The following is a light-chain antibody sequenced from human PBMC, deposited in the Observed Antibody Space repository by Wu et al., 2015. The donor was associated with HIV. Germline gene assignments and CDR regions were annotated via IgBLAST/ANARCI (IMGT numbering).Light chain of an antibody. CDR2: DAS. CDR3: QQRRYWPLYT. Sequence: XCRAVRVLPASLAWYQPETWPGSQALIYDASNRATGIPARFSGSGSGTDFTLTISSLEPEDFAVYYCQQRRYWPLYTFGQGTKLEIK. V-gene: IGKV3-11*01. J-gene: IGKJ2*01. CDR1: RVLPAS.